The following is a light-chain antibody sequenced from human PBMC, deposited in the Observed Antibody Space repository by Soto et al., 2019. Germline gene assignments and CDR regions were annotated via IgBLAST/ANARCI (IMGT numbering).Light chain of an antibody. CDR2: DTS. Sequence: QAVVTQETSMSVSPGGTVTLTCGSSTGTVTSGHYPYWFQQKPGQAPRTPIYDTSNKQSWTPARFSGSLLGGKAALTLSGAQPEDEADYYCLLPYSDAWVFGGGTKLTVL. CDR1: TGTVTSGHY. V-gene: IGLV7-46*01. J-gene: IGLJ3*02. CDR3: LLPYSDAWV.